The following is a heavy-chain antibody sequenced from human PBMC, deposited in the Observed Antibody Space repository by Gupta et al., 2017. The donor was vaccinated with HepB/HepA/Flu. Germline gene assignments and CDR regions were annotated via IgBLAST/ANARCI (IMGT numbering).Heavy chain of an antibody. CDR2: MGSGRNT. Sequence: EVPLLESGGGLVQPGGSLSLSCAASGFTFTSYAMSWVRQAPGKGLEWVLSMGSGRNTIYADSVKGRFTTSRDNSKNTLYLQMNSLGAEDTVIYYCETAVATWGPLAYWGQGTRATFSA. J-gene: IGHJ4*02. D-gene: IGHD3-16*01. V-gene: IGHV3-23*01. CDR3: ETAVATWGPLAY. CDR1: GFTFTSYA.